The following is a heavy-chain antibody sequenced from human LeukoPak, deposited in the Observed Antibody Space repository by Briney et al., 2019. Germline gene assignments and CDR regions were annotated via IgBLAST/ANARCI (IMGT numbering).Heavy chain of an antibody. V-gene: IGHV4-34*01. CDR1: GGSFSGYY. Sequence: PSETLSLTCAVYGGSFSGYYWSWIRQPPGKGLEWIGEINHSGSTNYNPSLKSRVTISVDTSKNQFSLKLSSVTAAGTAVYYCARGANLGIAAAGTGNWFDPWGQGTLVTVSS. J-gene: IGHJ5*02. D-gene: IGHD6-13*01. CDR2: INHSGST. CDR3: ARGANLGIAAAGTGNWFDP.